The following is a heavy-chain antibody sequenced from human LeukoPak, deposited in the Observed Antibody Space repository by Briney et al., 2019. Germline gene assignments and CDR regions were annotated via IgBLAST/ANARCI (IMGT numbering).Heavy chain of an antibody. CDR1: GFTFTNYN. CDR3: ARKGLGGELGGFDS. CDR2: ITSSGTYT. J-gene: IGHJ4*02. D-gene: IGHD1-7*01. V-gene: IGHV3-21*04. Sequence: GGSLRLSCVDSGFTFTNYNMNWVRQAPGKAMEWVSSITSSGTYTFYADSVKGRFTISRDNAKNSLYLQMNSLRVEDTALYHCARKGLGGELGGFDSWGQGTLVTVSS.